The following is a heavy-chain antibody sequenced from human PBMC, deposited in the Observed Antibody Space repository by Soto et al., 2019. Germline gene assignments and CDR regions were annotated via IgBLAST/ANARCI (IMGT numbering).Heavy chain of an antibody. CDR3: AKEDYTFFDS. V-gene: IGHV3-30*18. J-gene: IGHJ4*02. CDR2: IGYDGSGK. CDR1: GFTFGSHG. D-gene: IGHD4-4*01. Sequence: QVQLVESGGGVVQPGRSLRLSCAASGFTFGSHGMHWVCQAPGKGLEWVALIGYDGSGKYYTDSVKGRFTISRDNSKNMMYLQMNSLRAEDTAIYYCAKEDYTFFDSWGQGTLVTVSS.